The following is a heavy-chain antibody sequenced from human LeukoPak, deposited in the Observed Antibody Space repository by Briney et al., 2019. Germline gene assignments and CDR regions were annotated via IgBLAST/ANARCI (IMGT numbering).Heavy chain of an antibody. D-gene: IGHD4-17*01. V-gene: IGHV3-21*01. CDR3: VRDRPVTPIDY. CDR2: ISSSSSYI. Sequence: GGSLRLSCSASGFTFSSYAMVWVRQAPGKGLEWVSSISSSSSYIYYADSVKGRFTISRDNAKNSLYLQMNSLRAEDTAVYYCVRDRPVTPIDYWGQGTLVTVSS. J-gene: IGHJ4*02. CDR1: GFTFSSYA.